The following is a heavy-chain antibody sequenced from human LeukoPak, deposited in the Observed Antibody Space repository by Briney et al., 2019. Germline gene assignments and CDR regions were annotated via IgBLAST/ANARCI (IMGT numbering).Heavy chain of an antibody. D-gene: IGHD6-19*01. Sequence: RAGGSLRLSCEASGFTFRGHSTRWVRQTPGKGLQWVAVISSDGNNNYYSDSVKGLFTISRDTSKNTLYLQMNSLRAEDTAVYYCAKFFSQWLVRGRFDYWGQGTLVTVSS. CDR3: AKFFSQWLVRGRFDY. V-gene: IGHV3-30-3*01. CDR1: GFTFRGHS. CDR2: ISSDGNNN. J-gene: IGHJ4*02.